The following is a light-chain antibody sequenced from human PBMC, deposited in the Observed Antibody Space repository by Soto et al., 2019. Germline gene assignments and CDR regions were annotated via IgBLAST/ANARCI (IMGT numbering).Light chain of an antibody. CDR3: SSYTSSSIGV. Sequence: QSVLTQPASVSLSPGQSITISCTGTSSDVGGYNYVSLYQQHPGKAPKLMIYEVSNRPSGVSNRFSGSKSGNTASLTISGLQAEDEADYYCSSYTSSSIGVFGTGTKVTVL. J-gene: IGLJ1*01. V-gene: IGLV2-14*01. CDR1: SSDVGGYNY. CDR2: EVS.